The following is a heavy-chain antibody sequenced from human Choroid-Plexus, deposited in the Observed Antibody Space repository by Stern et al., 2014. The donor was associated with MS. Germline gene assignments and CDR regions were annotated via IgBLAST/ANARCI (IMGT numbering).Heavy chain of an antibody. CDR2: VSYDGINK. J-gene: IGHJ5*02. CDR1: GFTLGSCA. CDR3: AKDRQYLTYFFDH. Sequence: VQLVESGGGLVQPGRPLRLSCVASGFTLGSCAIHWVRQAPGKGLEWVAGVSYDGINKYYADSVKGRFTISRDNSQNTLYMQMSSLRPEDTAVYYCAKDRQYLTYFFDHWGQGSLVTVSS. D-gene: IGHD2/OR15-2a*01. V-gene: IGHV3-30*18.